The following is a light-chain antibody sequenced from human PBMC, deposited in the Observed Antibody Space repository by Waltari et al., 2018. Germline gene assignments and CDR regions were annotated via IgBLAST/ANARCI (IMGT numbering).Light chain of an antibody. V-gene: IGLV1-44*01. Sequence: QSVLTQPPSASGTPGQRVTISCSGSSSNIGSNTVNWYQQLPATAPKLLMYSNNQRPSGVPDRFSGSKSGTSASLAISGLQSEDEADYYCAAWDDSLIVFGGGTKLTVL. J-gene: IGLJ3*02. CDR1: SSNIGSNT. CDR2: SNN. CDR3: AAWDDSLIV.